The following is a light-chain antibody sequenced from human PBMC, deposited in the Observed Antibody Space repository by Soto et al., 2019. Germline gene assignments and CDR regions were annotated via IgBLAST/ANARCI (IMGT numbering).Light chain of an antibody. Sequence: QSALTQPASVSGSPGQSITISCTGTSSDVGSYNLVSWYQQHPGKAPKLMIYEDIERPSGVSNRFSGSKSGNTASLTISGLHTEDEADYYCCSYAGGTSVVFGGWTKLTVL. V-gene: IGLV2-23*01. CDR2: EDI. CDR1: SSDVGSYNL. J-gene: IGLJ2*01. CDR3: CSYAGGTSVV.